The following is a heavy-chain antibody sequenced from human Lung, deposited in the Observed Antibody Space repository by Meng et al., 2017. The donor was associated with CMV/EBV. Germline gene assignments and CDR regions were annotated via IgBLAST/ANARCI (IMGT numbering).Heavy chain of an antibody. CDR2: LGAHDGDT. CDR3: AKGTPGRRYAEN. J-gene: IGHJ4*02. V-gene: IGHV1-18*01. CDR1: EYTFTNYA. D-gene: IGHD3-10*01. Sequence: QEQLLQAGGEVKNPRASVMISSKASEYTFTNYAMRCVRHAPGQGLEWMGWLGAHDGDTCHAPRVQGRVRVTADRHTATAYMELRNLRSADTGVYYCAKGTPGRRYAENWGQGTLVTVSS.